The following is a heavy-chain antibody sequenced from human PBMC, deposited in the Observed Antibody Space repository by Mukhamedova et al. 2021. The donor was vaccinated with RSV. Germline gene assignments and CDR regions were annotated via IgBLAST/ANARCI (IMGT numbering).Heavy chain of an antibody. CDR3: ATVILGTTMEFHY. Sequence: VRQAPGKGLEWVSGISSGSSYINYAASVRGRFTISRDNFRNTLYLQMNSLRVDDTAVYYCATVILGTTMEFHYCGHGPPVTFTS. V-gene: IGHV3-23*01. J-gene: IGHJ4*01. D-gene: IGHD3-10*01. CDR2: ISSGSSYI.